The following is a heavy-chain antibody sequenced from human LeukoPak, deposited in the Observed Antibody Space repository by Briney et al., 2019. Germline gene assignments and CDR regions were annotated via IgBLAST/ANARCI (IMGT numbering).Heavy chain of an antibody. V-gene: IGHV3-53*01. J-gene: IGHJ4*02. CDR3: ASDGIAVDRGIGYFDY. Sequence: GGSLRLSCAASGFAVSRSYMTWSRQAPGKGLELVSVIYSGGNTYYADSVKGRFTISRDNSENTLYLQMNSLRAEDTALYYCASDGIAVDRGIGYFDYWGQGTLVTVSS. D-gene: IGHD6-13*01. CDR1: GFAVSRSY. CDR2: IYSGGNT.